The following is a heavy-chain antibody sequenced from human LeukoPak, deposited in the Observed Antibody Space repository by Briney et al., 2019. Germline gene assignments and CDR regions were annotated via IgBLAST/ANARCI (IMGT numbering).Heavy chain of an antibody. D-gene: IGHD3-22*01. CDR3: AKDLYTYYYDSSGYYWDY. CDR2: ISGSGGST. V-gene: IGHV3-23*01. Sequence: GGSLRLFCAASGFTFSSYAMSWVRQAPGKGLEWVSAISGSGGSTYYADSVKGRFTISRDNSKNTLYLQMNSLRAEDTAVYYCAKDLYTYYYDSSGYYWDYWGQGTLVTVSS. CDR1: GFTFSSYA. J-gene: IGHJ4*02.